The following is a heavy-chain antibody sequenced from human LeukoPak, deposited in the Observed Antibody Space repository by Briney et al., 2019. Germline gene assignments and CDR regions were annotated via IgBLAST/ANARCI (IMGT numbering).Heavy chain of an antibody. CDR2: ISGSGGGT. Sequence: GGSLRLSCTASGFTFSNYAMNWVRQAPGKGLEWVSGISGSGGGTYYADSVKGRFTISRDNSKNTLYLQMNSLRAEDTAVYYCAKRTSYSDSSSYRAFAYWGQGPGVTVSA. V-gene: IGHV3-23*01. CDR1: GFTFSNYA. CDR3: AKRTSYSDSSSYRAFAY. D-gene: IGHD3-22*01. J-gene: IGHJ4*02.